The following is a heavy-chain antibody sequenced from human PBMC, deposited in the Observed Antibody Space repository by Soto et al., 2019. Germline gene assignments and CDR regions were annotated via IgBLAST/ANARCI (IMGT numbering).Heavy chain of an antibody. CDR2: ISSSSSTI. Sequence: GGSLRLSCAASGFTFSSYSMNWVRQAPGKGLEWVSYISSSSSTIYYADSVKGRFTISRDNAKNTLFLQMNSLRAEDTAVYYCSKGIGTAVAGTFDQWGQGTLVTVSS. CDR3: SKGIGTAVAGTFDQ. J-gene: IGHJ4*02. CDR1: GFTFSSYS. V-gene: IGHV3-48*01. D-gene: IGHD6-19*01.